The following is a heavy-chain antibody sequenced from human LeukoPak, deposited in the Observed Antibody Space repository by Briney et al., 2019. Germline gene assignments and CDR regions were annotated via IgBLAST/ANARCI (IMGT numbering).Heavy chain of an antibody. CDR2: IYYSGAT. CDR3: ARLLKYFDSDS. J-gene: IGHJ4*02. D-gene: IGHD3-9*01. CDR1: GGSISSSSYY. Sequence: SETLSLTCTVSGGSISSSSYYWGWIRQPPGKGLEWIGSIYYSGATYHNPSLKSRITISVDTSTNQFSLKLSSVTAADTAVYYCARLLKYFDSDSWGQGTLVTVSS. V-gene: IGHV4-39*01.